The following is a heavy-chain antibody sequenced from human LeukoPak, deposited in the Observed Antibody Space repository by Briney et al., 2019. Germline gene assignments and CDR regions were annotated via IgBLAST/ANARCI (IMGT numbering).Heavy chain of an antibody. CDR1: GGTFSSYA. V-gene: IGHV1-69*13. D-gene: IGHD3-3*01. Sequence: ASVKVSCKASGGTFSSYAISWVRQAPGQGLEWMGGIIPIFGTANYAQKFQGRVTITADESTSTAYMELSSLRSEDTAVYYCARSRSRFLEWLPPVGYWGQGTLVTVSS. J-gene: IGHJ4*02. CDR3: ARSRSRFLEWLPPVGY. CDR2: IIPIFGTA.